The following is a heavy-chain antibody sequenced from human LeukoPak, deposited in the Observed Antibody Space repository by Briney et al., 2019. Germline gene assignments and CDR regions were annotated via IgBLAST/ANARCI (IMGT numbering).Heavy chain of an antibody. CDR2: IYYSGST. D-gene: IGHD6-13*01. CDR3: ARGLTKYSSSWHDPYGMDV. Sequence: SETLSLTCTVSGGSIRSSSYYWGWIRQPPGKGLEWIGSIYYSGSTYYNPSLKSRVTISVDTSKNQFSLKLSSVTAADTAVYYCARGLTKYSSSWHDPYGMDVWGQGTTVTVSS. V-gene: IGHV4-39*01. J-gene: IGHJ6*02. CDR1: GGSIRSSSYY.